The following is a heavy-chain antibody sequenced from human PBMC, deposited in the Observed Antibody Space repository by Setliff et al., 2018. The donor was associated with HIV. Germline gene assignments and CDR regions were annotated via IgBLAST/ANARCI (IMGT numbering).Heavy chain of an antibody. Sequence: GASVKVSCKASGYTFTSCFLHWVRQAPGQGLEYMGIINPSDGSADYVEKFQGRVTFSADESTTTAYMELRSLKYEDAAVYYCARGGGSNGYFFDSWGQGTLVTVSS. V-gene: IGHV1-46*01. D-gene: IGHD3-22*01. CDR3: ARGGGSNGYFFDS. CDR1: GYTFTSCF. J-gene: IGHJ4*02. CDR2: INPSDGSA.